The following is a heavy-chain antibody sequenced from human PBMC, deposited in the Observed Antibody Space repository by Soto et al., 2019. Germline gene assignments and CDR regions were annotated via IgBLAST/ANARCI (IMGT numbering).Heavy chain of an antibody. Sequence: PSETLSLTCAVSGGSISSSNWWSWVRQPPGKGLEWIGEIYHSGSTNYNPSLKSRVTISVDKSKNQFSLKLSSVTAADTAVYYCARDGDSNGDSSGYYYFDYWGQGTLVTVSS. CDR3: ARDGDSNGDSSGYYYFDY. V-gene: IGHV4-4*02. CDR2: IYHSGST. D-gene: IGHD3-22*01. CDR1: GGSISSSNW. J-gene: IGHJ4*02.